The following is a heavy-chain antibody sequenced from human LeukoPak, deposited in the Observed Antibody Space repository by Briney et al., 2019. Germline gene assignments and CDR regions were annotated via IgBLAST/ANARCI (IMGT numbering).Heavy chain of an antibody. J-gene: IGHJ3*02. CDR2: ISSSGSTI. D-gene: IGHD6-13*01. V-gene: IGHV3-11*04. Sequence: PGGSLRLSCAASGFTFSDYYMSWIRQAPGKGLEWVSYISSSGSTIYYADSVKGRFTISRDNAKNSLYLQMNSLRAEDTAVYYCARDCFRASSRHSAFDIWGQGTMVTVSS. CDR1: GFTFSDYY. CDR3: ARDCFRASSRHSAFDI.